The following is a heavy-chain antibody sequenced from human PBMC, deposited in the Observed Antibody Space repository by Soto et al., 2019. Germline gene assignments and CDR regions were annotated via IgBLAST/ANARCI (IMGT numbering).Heavy chain of an antibody. V-gene: IGHV1-3*01. D-gene: IGHD5-18*01. J-gene: IGHJ4*02. CDR1: GYTFTSYA. CDR3: ARDRIQLWLLYYFDY. CDR2: INAGNGNT. Sequence: GASVKVSCKASGYTFTSYAMHWVRQAPGQRLEWMGWINAGNGNTKYSQKFQGRVTITRDTSASTAYMELSSLRSEDTAVYYCARDRIQLWLLYYFDYWGQGTLVTVSS.